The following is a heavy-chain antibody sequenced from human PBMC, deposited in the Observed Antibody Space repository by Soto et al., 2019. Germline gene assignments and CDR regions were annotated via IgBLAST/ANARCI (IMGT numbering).Heavy chain of an antibody. CDR2: INAGNGNT. D-gene: IGHD3-10*01. V-gene: IGHV1-3*01. Sequence: ASVKVSCKASGYTFTSYAMHWVRQAPGQRLEWMGWINAGNGNTKYSQNFQGRVTITRDTSASTAYMELSSLGSEDTAVYFCARRRGLDIDAYYWGQGILVTVSS. CDR3: ARRRGLDIDAYY. J-gene: IGHJ4*02. CDR1: GYTFTSYA.